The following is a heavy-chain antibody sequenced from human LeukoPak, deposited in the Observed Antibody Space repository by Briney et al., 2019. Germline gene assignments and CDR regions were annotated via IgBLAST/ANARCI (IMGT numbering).Heavy chain of an antibody. V-gene: IGHV4-59*08. CDR3: ARQGIAAAGTTNNWFDL. CDR1: GGSISSYY. Sequence: SETLSLTCTVSGGSISSYYWSWIRQPPGKGLEWIGYIYYSGSTNYNPSLKSRVTISVDTSKNQFSLKLSSVTAADTAVYYCARQGIAAAGTTNNWFDLWGQGTLVTVSS. CDR2: IYYSGST. J-gene: IGHJ5*02. D-gene: IGHD6-13*01.